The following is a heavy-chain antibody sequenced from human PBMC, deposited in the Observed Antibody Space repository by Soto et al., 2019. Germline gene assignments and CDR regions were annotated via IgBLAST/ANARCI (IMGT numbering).Heavy chain of an antibody. CDR1: GGTFSSYT. CDR2: IIPILGIA. CDR3: ARQYCSGGSCYGFDYYYMDV. V-gene: IGHV1-69*02. J-gene: IGHJ6*03. D-gene: IGHD2-15*01. Sequence: SVKVSCKASGGTFSSYTISWVRQAPGQGLEWMGRIIPILGIANYAQKFQGRVTITADKSTSTAYMELSSLRSEDTAVYYCARQYCSGGSCYGFDYYYMDVWGKGTTVTVSS.